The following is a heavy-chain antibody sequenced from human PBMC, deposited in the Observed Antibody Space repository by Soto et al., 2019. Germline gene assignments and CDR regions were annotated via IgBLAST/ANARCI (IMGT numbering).Heavy chain of an antibody. Sequence: ASVKVSCKASGYTFTSYGISWVRQAPGQGLEWMGWISAYNGNTNYAQKLQGRVTMTTDTSTSTAYMELRSLRSDDTAVYYCARDFGLIVVVPAAVDYYYYGMDVWGQGTTVTV. CDR3: ARDFGLIVVVPAAVDYYYYGMDV. CDR2: ISAYNGNT. CDR1: GYTFTSYG. V-gene: IGHV1-18*01. J-gene: IGHJ6*02. D-gene: IGHD2-2*01.